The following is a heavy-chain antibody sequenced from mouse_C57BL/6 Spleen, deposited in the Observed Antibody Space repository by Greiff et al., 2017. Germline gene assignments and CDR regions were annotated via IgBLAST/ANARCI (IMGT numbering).Heavy chain of an antibody. CDR1: GYAFSSSW. Sequence: QVQLQQSGPELVKPGASVKISCKASGYAFSSSWMNWVKQRPGKGLEWIGRIYPGDGDTNYNGKFKGKATLTADKSSSTAYMQLSSLTSEDSAVYFCARVGGDSSGFTWFAYWGQGTLVTVSA. CDR3: ARVGGDSSGFTWFAY. D-gene: IGHD3-2*02. CDR2: IYPGDGDT. J-gene: IGHJ3*01. V-gene: IGHV1-82*01.